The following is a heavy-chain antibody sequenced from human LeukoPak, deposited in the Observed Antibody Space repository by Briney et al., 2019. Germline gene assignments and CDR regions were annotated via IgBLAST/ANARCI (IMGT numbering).Heavy chain of an antibody. J-gene: IGHJ5*02. Sequence: SETLSLTCTVSGGSISSYYWSWIRQPPGKGLEWIGYIYYSGSTNYNPSLKSRVTISVDTSKNQFSLKLSSVTAADTAVYYCARDLDGGNSGGGYFWFDPWGQGTLVTVSS. CDR2: IYYSGST. CDR3: ARDLDGGNSGGGYFWFDP. D-gene: IGHD4-23*01. CDR1: GGSISSYY. V-gene: IGHV4-59*01.